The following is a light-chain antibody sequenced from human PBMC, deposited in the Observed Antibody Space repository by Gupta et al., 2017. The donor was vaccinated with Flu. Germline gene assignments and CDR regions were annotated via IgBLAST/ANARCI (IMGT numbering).Light chain of an antibody. CDR1: TSDVGGYNS. CDR2: DVS. V-gene: IGLV2-14*01. Sequence: QSALTQPASVSGSPGQSITISCTGTTSDVGGYNSVSWYQQRPGTAPKLMIYDVSNQPSGISNRFSGSKSGNTASLTISGLQAEDEADYYCSSYTSGSTLVVAFGGGTKLTVL. J-gene: IGLJ2*01. CDR3: SSYTSGSTLVVA.